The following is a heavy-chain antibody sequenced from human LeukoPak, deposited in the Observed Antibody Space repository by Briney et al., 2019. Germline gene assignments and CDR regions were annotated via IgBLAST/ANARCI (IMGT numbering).Heavy chain of an antibody. CDR2: IIPIFGTA. Sequence: ASVKVSCKASGGTFSSYAISWVRQAPGQGLEWMGGIIPIFGTANYAQKFQGRVTITTDESTSTAYMELNSLRAEDTAVYYCARDGGYSSSWYYFDYWGQGTLVTVSS. V-gene: IGHV1-69*05. CDR3: ARDGGYSSSWYYFDY. D-gene: IGHD6-13*01. CDR1: GGTFSSYA. J-gene: IGHJ4*02.